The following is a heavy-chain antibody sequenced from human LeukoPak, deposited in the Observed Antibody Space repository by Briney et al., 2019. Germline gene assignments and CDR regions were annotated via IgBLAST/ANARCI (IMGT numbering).Heavy chain of an antibody. V-gene: IGHV3-9*01. CDR2: ISWNGGSI. CDR3: ARAIYGGNSPADY. J-gene: IGHJ4*02. CDR1: GFSFDDYA. Sequence: GGSLRLSCAASGFSFDDYAMHWVRQAPGKGLEWVSGISWNGGSIGYADSVKGRFTISRDNAKNSLYLQMNSLRAEDTALYYCARAIYGGNSPADYWGQGTLVTVSS. D-gene: IGHD4-23*01.